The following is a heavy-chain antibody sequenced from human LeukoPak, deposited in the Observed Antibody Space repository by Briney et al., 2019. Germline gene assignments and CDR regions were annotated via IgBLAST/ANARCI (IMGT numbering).Heavy chain of an antibody. J-gene: IGHJ4*01. CDR1: GFTFSSYG. CDR2: ISSNSNSI. Sequence: GGSLRLSCAASGFTFSSYGMHWVRQAPGKGLEWLPYISSNSNSIYYADSVKGRFTISRDYAKNLLYLQMNSLRIEDTAVYYCARDHGIPGSGSYRFDYWGHGTLVTVSS. CDR3: ARDHGIPGSGSYRFDY. D-gene: IGHD3-10*01. V-gene: IGHV3-21*05.